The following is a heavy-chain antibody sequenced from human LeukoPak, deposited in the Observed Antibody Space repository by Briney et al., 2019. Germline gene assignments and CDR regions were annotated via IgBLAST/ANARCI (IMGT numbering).Heavy chain of an antibody. D-gene: IGHD4-17*01. J-gene: IGHJ4*02. V-gene: IGHV3-30*12. CDR2: IYYDGSNE. Sequence: GGSLRLSCAASGFTFSSHGMHWVRQAPGKGLQWVAVIYYDGSNEYYADSVKGRFTISRDNSENTLHLQMNSLRAEDTAVYYCARIHKTTYFDYWGQGTLVTVSS. CDR3: ARIHKTTYFDY. CDR1: GFTFSSHG.